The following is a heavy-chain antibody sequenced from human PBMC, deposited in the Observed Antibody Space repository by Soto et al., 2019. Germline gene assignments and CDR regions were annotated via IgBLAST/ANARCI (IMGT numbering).Heavy chain of an antibody. D-gene: IGHD2-2*01. J-gene: IGHJ4*02. Sequence: PGGSLRLSCAASGFTFSTYAMNWVRQAPGKGLEWVSTISGSGGSTYYADSVKGRFTISRDNSKNTLYLQMNSLRAEDTAVYYCAKARGSSTPAPGTYWGQGTLVTVSS. CDR3: AKARGSSTPAPGTY. CDR2: ISGSGGST. V-gene: IGHV3-23*01. CDR1: GFTFSTYA.